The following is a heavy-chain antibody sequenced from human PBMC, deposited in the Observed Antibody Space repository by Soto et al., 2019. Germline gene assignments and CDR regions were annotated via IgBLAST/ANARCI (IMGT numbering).Heavy chain of an antibody. V-gene: IGHV4-4*02. D-gene: IGHD6-6*01. CDR1: GGSISSSNL. J-gene: IGHJ4*02. Sequence: LSLTCAVSGGSISSSNLWSWVRQPPGKGLEWIGYIYYSGSTYYNPSLKSRVTISVDTSKNQFSLKLSSVTAADTAVYYCARDSRLYSSSSGIDYWGQGTLVTVSS. CDR3: ARDSRLYSSSSGIDY. CDR2: IYYSGST.